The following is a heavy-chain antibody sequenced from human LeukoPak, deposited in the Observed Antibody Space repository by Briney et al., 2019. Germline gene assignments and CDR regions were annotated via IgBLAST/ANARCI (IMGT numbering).Heavy chain of an antibody. CDR2: IRSKAYGGTT. CDR1: GFTFGDYA. D-gene: IGHD6-19*01. Sequence: GGSLRLSCTASGFTFGDYAMSWFRQAPGKGLEWVGFIRSKAYGGTTEYAASVKGRFTISIDDSKSIAYLQMNSLKTEDTAVYYCTSYGGGSGWSHYFDYWGQGTLVTVSS. J-gene: IGHJ4*02. CDR3: TSYGGGSGWSHYFDY. V-gene: IGHV3-49*03.